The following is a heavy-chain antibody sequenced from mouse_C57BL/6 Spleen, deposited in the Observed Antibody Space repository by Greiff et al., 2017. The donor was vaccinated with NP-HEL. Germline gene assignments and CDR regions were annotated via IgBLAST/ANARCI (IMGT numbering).Heavy chain of an antibody. Sequence: QVQLQQSGAELARPGASVKMSCKASGYTFTSYTMHWVKQRPGQGLEWIGYINPSSGYTKYNQKFKDKATLTADKSSSTAYMQLSSLTSEDSAVYYCARDGGIITTVVWDAMDYWGQGTSVTVSS. D-gene: IGHD1-1*01. J-gene: IGHJ4*01. CDR3: ARDGGIITTVVWDAMDY. CDR2: INPSSGYT. CDR1: GYTFTSYT. V-gene: IGHV1-4*01.